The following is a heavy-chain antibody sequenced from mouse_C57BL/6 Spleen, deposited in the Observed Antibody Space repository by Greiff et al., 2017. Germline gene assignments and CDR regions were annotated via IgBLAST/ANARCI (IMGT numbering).Heavy chain of an antibody. J-gene: IGHJ1*03. CDR1: GYTFTEYT. CDR2: FYPGSGSI. Sequence: QVQLKESGAELVKPGASVTLSCKASGYTFTEYTIHWVKQRSGQGLEWIGWFYPGSGSIKYHEKFKDKATFTADKSSSTVYMELSRLTSEDSAVYFGARHGRPITTGNWYFDVWGTGTTVTVSS. V-gene: IGHV1-62-2*01. CDR3: ARHGRPITTGNWYFDV. D-gene: IGHD1-1*01.